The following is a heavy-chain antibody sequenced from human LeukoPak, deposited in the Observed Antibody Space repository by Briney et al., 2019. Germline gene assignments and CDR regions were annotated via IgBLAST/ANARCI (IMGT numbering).Heavy chain of an antibody. J-gene: IGHJ4*02. CDR1: GFTFSSYA. D-gene: IGHD6-13*01. V-gene: IGHV3-30-3*01. CDR2: ASYDGGNK. CDR3: ARVAAPRSNDY. Sequence: PGGSLRLSCAASGFTFSSYAMSWVRQAPGKGLECVAIASYDGGNKYYADSVKGRFTISRDNSKNTLYLQMNSLKTEDTAVYYCARVAAPRSNDYWGQGTLVTVSS.